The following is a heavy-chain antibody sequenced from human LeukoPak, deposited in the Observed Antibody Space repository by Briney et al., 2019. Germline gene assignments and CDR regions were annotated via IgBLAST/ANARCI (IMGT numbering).Heavy chain of an antibody. Sequence: PSETLSLACTVSGGSISSYYWSWIRQPPGKGLEWIGYIYYSGSTNYNPSLKSRVTISVDTSKNQFSLKLSSVTAADAAVYYCARVRDIVVVPAAYFDYWGQGTLVTVSS. CDR2: IYYSGST. CDR3: ARVRDIVVVPAAYFDY. D-gene: IGHD2-2*01. J-gene: IGHJ4*02. V-gene: IGHV4-59*01. CDR1: GGSISSYY.